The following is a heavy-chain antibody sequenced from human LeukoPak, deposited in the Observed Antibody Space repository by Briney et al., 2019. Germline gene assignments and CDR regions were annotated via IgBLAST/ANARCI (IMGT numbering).Heavy chain of an antibody. J-gene: IGHJ4*02. CDR1: GFTFSSYW. D-gene: IGHD6-13*01. CDR3: AREAAGAYDY. Sequence: GGSLRLSRGASGFTFSSYWMSWVRPAPGKGVEWVANIKQDGSEKYYVDTVKGRFTISRDNAKNSLYLQMNSLRAEETAVYYCAREAAGAYDYWGQGTLVTVSS. V-gene: IGHV3-7*01. CDR2: IKQDGSEK.